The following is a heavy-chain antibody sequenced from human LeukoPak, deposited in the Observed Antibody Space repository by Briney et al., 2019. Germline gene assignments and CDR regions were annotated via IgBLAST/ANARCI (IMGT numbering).Heavy chain of an antibody. V-gene: IGHV3-33*06. D-gene: IGHD4-11*01. CDR3: AKDASVTKYYSYYMDV. J-gene: IGHJ6*03. Sequence: GGSLRLSCAASGFTFSSYGMHWVCQAPGKGLEWVAVIWYDGSNKYYADSVKGRFTISRDNSKNTLYLQMNSLRAEDTAVYYCAKDASVTKYYSYYMDVWGKGTTVTVSS. CDR2: IWYDGSNK. CDR1: GFTFSSYG.